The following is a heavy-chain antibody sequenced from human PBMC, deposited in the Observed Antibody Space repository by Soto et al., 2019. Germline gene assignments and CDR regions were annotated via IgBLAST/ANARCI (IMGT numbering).Heavy chain of an antibody. V-gene: IGHV3-30*03. Sequence: QVHLVESGGGVVQPGTSLTLTCTASGFTFRSSGMHWVRQAPGKGLEWLASLAYDGSQKFYADSVKGRFSISRDNTKNTLYLHMSSLTAEDTAIYYCAIVRVTDSPLDHWGPGTLVTVSS. CDR1: GFTFRSSG. J-gene: IGHJ4*02. CDR3: AIVRVTDSPLDH. D-gene: IGHD2-21*02. CDR2: LAYDGSQK.